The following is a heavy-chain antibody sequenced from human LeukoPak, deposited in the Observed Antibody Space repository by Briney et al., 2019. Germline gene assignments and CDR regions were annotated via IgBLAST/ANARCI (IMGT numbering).Heavy chain of an antibody. CDR2: IGTTGDT. V-gene: IGHV3-13*01. D-gene: IGHD3-10*01. J-gene: IGHJ4*02. CDR3: AKDTRGLPGDY. CDR1: GFTFSSFD. Sequence: PGGSLRLSCAASGFTFSSFDMHWVRQLTGKGLEWVSGIGTTGDTYYSGSVKGRFTISRDNSKNTLYLQMNSLRAEDTAVYYCAKDTRGLPGDYWGQGTLVTVSS.